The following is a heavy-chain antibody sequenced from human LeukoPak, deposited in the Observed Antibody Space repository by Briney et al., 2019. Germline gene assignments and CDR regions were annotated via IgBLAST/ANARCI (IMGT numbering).Heavy chain of an antibody. D-gene: IGHD3-10*01. CDR2: ISSSSNYI. Sequence: GGSLRLSCAASGFTFSSYSMNWVRQAPGKGLEWVSSISSSSNYIYYADSLKGRFTISRDNAKNSLYLQMNSLRAEDTAVYYCAKGMGYASGSSYSYYYYMDVWGKGTTVTISS. V-gene: IGHV3-21*04. CDR1: GFTFSSYS. CDR3: AKGMGYASGSSYSYYYYMDV. J-gene: IGHJ6*03.